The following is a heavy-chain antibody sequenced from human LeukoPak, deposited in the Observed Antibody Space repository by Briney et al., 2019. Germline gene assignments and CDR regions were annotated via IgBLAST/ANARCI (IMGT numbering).Heavy chain of an antibody. V-gene: IGHV4-4*07. CDR2: IYTSGST. Sequence: PSETLSLTCTVSGGSISSYYWSWIRQPAGKGLEWIGRIYTSGSTNYNPSLKSRVTMSVDTSKNQFSLKLSSVTAADTAVYYCARGGTAALARYFDLWGRGTLVTVSS. CDR3: ARGGTAALARYFDL. J-gene: IGHJ2*01. CDR1: GGSISSYY. D-gene: IGHD2-2*01.